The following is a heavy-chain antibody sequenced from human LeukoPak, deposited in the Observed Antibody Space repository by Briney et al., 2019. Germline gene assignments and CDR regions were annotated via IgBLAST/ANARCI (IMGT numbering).Heavy chain of an antibody. D-gene: IGHD3-16*01. J-gene: IGHJ4*02. CDR2: ITSSTKTL. CDR3: SREQHGGRYFDY. V-gene: IGHV3-48*04. CDR1: GFTFSTSG. Sequence: GGSLRLSCAASGFTFSTSGLGWVRQAPGKGLEWLSYITSSTKTLYMDSVQGRFTISRGNAKNTLYLQMNSLRAEDTAVYYCSREQHGGRYFDYWGQGTLVTVSS.